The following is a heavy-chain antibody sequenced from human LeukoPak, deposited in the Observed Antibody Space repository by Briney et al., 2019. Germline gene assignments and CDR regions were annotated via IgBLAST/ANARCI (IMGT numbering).Heavy chain of an antibody. CDR3: ARHRSYNWNYEHDAFDI. Sequence: SETLSLTCAVCGGSFSGYYWSWIRQPPGKGLEWIGEINHSGSTNYNPSLKSRVTISVDTSKNQFSLKLSSVTAADTAVYYCARHRSYNWNYEHDAFDIWGQGTMVTVSS. CDR2: INHSGST. D-gene: IGHD1-7*01. J-gene: IGHJ3*02. V-gene: IGHV4-34*01. CDR1: GGSFSGYY.